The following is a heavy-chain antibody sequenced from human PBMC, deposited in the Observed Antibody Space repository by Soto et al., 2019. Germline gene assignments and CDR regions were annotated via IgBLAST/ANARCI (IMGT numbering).Heavy chain of an antibody. CDR3: ARDLPPPVQPRARTGGYYYGMDV. J-gene: IGHJ6*02. CDR1: GGTFSSYA. V-gene: IGHV1-69*13. Sequence: ASVKVSCKVSGGTFSSYAISWVRQAPGQGLEWMGGIIPIFGTANYAQKFQGRVTITADESTSTAYMELSSLRSEDTAVYYCARDLPPPVQPRARTGGYYYGMDVWGQGTTVTVSS. D-gene: IGHD3-16*01. CDR2: IIPIFGTA.